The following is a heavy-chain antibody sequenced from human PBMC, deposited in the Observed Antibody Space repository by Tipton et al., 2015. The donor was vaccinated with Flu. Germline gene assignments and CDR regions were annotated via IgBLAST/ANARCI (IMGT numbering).Heavy chain of an antibody. CDR1: GYTLTSSS. J-gene: IGHJ3*02. CDR2: TSVYNGNT. V-gene: IGHV1-18*01. Sequence: QLVQSGAEVKKPGASVKVSCKASGYTLTSSSVSWVRQAPGQGLEWMGWTSVYNGNTKFAQKVQGRVTMTTDTITSTAYMELRSLRFDDTAVYYCVRAAGLLGPFDIWGQGTMVTVSS. D-gene: IGHD2-8*02. CDR3: VRAAGLLGPFDI.